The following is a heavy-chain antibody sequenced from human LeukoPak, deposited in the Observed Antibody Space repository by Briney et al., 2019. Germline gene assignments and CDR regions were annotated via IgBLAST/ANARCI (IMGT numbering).Heavy chain of an antibody. J-gene: IGHJ4*02. CDR3: ARYVVYGPGKYYFDY. Sequence: KPSETLSLTCTVSGGSVSSTTYYWSWIRQPPGKGLEWIASINYSGSTYYNPSLKSRVTISVDTSENQFSLKLSSVTAADTAVYYCARYVVYGPGKYYFDYWGQGTLVTVSS. V-gene: IGHV4-39*01. D-gene: IGHD3-10*01. CDR2: INYSGST. CDR1: GGSVSSTTYY.